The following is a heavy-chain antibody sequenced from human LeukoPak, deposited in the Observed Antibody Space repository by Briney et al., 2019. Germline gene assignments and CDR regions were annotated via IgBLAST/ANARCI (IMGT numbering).Heavy chain of an antibody. CDR3: ARTYYDILTGYYTFDY. CDR1: GYTFTSYD. V-gene: IGHV1-8*02. Sequence: AASVKVSCKASGYTFTSYDINWVRQATGQGLEWMGWMNPNSGNTGYAQKFQGRVTMTRNTSISTAYMELSSLRSEDTAVYYCARTYYDILTGYYTFDYWGQGTLVTVSS. D-gene: IGHD3-9*01. CDR2: MNPNSGNT. J-gene: IGHJ4*02.